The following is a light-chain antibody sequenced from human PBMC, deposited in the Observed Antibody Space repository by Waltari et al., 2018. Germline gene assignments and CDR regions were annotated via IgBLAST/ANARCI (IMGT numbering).Light chain of an antibody. CDR3: AAWDDSLSVVV. J-gene: IGLJ2*01. CDR1: RATIGSHS. V-gene: IGLV1-47*01. Sequence: SVVTQPPSASGTPGQRVTTPCSGTRATIGSHSLHLYQQPPGTAPKLLIYRNNERPSGVPDRFSGSKFGTSASLAISGLRSEDEAAYYCAAWDDSLSVVVFGGGTKLTVL. CDR2: RNN.